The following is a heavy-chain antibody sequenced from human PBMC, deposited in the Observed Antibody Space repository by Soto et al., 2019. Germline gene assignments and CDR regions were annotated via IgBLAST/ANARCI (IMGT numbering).Heavy chain of an antibody. Sequence: PGGPLRLSCAASGFTFSNAWMNWVRQAPGNGLEWGGRIKSKTDGGTTDYAATVKGRYTISRDDSKNKQNLQLKIMKTEYPAVYYCTALYGMDVWGQGTTVTDCS. J-gene: IGHJ6*02. V-gene: IGHV3-15*07. CDR3: TALYGMDV. CDR2: IKSKTDGGTT. CDR1: GFTFSNAW.